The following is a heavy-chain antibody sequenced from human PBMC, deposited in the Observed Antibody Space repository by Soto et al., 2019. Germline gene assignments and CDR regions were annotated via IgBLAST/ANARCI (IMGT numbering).Heavy chain of an antibody. CDR2: INWNSVTC. V-gene: IGHV3-9*01. Sequence: EVQLVESGGGLVQPGRSLRLSCAASGFTFDDDAMHWVRQAPGKGLEWVSGINWNSVTCDYRVSVKGRFTISRDNAKNSLYLQMDSLRGEDTAFYFCARDHDEDFGYDLDYFDYWGQGTLVTVSS. J-gene: IGHJ4*02. CDR1: GFTFDDDA. D-gene: IGHD5-12*01. CDR3: ARDHDEDFGYDLDYFDY.